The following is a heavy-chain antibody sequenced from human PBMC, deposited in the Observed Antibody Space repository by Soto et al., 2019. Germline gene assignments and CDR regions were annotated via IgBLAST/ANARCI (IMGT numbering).Heavy chain of an antibody. CDR2: MYSDSRT. CDR1: GFRVSSKY. Sequence: PGGSLRLSCVVSGFRVSSKYMTWVRQAPGKGLEWVSVMYSDSRTYYADSVRGRFTISRDNSKNTLYLQMNSLRADDTAVYYCARERDSSGYILGYWGQGTLVTVSS. V-gene: IGHV3-53*01. CDR3: ARERDSSGYILGY. D-gene: IGHD3-22*01. J-gene: IGHJ4*02.